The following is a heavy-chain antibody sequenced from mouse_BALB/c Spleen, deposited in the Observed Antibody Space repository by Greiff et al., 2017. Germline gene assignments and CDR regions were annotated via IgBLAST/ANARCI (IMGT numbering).Heavy chain of an antibody. J-gene: IGHJ3*01. CDR3: ARLRGNSLAD. D-gene: IGHD2-1*01. CDR2: INPSTGYT. V-gene: IGHV1-7*01. CDR1: GYTFTSYW. Sequence: QVQLQQSGAELAKPGASVKMSCKASGYTFTSYWMHWVKQRPGQGLEWIGYINPSTGYTEYNQKFKDKATLTADKSSSTAYMQLSSLTSEDSAVYYCARLRGNSLADWGQGTLVTVSA.